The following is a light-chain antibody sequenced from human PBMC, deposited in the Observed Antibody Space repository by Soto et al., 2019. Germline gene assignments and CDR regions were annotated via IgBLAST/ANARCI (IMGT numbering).Light chain of an antibody. J-gene: IGLJ3*02. CDR3: CSYAGSYSWV. Sequence: QSALTQPRSVSASPGQSVTISCTGTSSDVGSYKSVSWYQQYPGKAPKLMIYDVNKRPSGVPDRFSGSKSGNTASLTISGLQAEDESDYYCCSYAGSYSWVFGGGTKLT. CDR1: SSDVGSYKS. CDR2: DVN. V-gene: IGLV2-11*01.